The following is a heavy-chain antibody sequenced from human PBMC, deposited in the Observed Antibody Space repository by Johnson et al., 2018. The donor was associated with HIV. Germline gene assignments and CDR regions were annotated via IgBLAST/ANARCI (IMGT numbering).Heavy chain of an antibody. CDR1: GFAVSSNT. J-gene: IGHJ3*02. CDR3: ARGGVGYGGNLIGDAFDI. Sequence: QVQLVESGGGVVQPGRSLRLSCAASGFAVSSNTMSWVRQAPGKGLEWVAVISYDGSNKYYADSVKGRFTISRDNSKNTLYLQMNSLRAEDTAGYYCARGGVGYGGNLIGDAFDIWGQGTMVTVSS. D-gene: IGHD4-23*01. CDR2: ISYDGSNK. V-gene: IGHV3-30*04.